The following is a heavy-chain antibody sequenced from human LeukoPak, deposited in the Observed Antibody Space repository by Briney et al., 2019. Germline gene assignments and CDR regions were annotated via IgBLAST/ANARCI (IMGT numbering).Heavy chain of an antibody. J-gene: IGHJ4*02. CDR1: GYTFTDYY. CDR2: VDPEDGET. D-gene: IGHD3-22*01. V-gene: IGHV1-69-2*01. CDR3: ATFGSPTYYYDSSGSY. Sequence: ASVKVSCKVSGYTFTDYYIHWVQQAPGKGLEWMGLVDPEDGETIYAEKFQGRVTTTADTSTDTAYMEVSSLRSEDTAVYYSATFGSPTYYYDSSGSYWGQGTLVTVSS.